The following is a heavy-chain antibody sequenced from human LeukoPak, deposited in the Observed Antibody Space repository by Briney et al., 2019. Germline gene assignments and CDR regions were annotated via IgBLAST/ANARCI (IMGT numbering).Heavy chain of an antibody. Sequence: GGSLRLSCAASGFTFSSYAMSWVRQAPGKGLEWVSGISGGGGGTYYADSVKGRFTISRDNSKNTLYLQMNSLRAEDTAVYYCANYSGSSRWFDYWGQGTPVTVSS. CDR3: ANYSGSSRWFDY. V-gene: IGHV3-23*01. J-gene: IGHJ4*02. CDR2: ISGGGGGT. CDR1: GFTFSSYA. D-gene: IGHD6-13*01.